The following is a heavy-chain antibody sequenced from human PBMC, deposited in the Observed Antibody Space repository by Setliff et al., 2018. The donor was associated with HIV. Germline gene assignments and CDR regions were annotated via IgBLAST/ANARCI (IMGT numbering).Heavy chain of an antibody. V-gene: IGHV2-5*02. D-gene: IGHD3-22*01. CDR3: AHTQNYYDSSGYFFDY. Sequence: TLSLTCTVSGGSISSDFYWGWIRQPPGKALEWLALIYWDDDKRYSPSLQSRLTVTKDTSENQVVLTMTNLDPVDTATYYCAHTQNYYDSSGYFFDYLGQGTLVTVSS. CDR2: IYWDDDK. J-gene: IGHJ4*02. CDR1: GGSISSDFY.